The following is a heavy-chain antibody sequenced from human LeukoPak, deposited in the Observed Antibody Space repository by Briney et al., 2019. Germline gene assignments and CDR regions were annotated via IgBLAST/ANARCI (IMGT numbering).Heavy chain of an antibody. CDR1: GYTFTNYA. D-gene: IGHD3-16*01. V-gene: IGHV1-18*01. CDR2: ISAYTGNT. J-gene: IGHJ4*02. Sequence: GASVKLSCKASGYTFTNYAISWVRQAPGQGLEWMGWISAYTGNTKYAQKLQGRVTMTTDTPTTTAYMELRSLRSDDTAVYYCARGSSLNDYWGQGTLVTVSS. CDR3: ARGSSLNDY.